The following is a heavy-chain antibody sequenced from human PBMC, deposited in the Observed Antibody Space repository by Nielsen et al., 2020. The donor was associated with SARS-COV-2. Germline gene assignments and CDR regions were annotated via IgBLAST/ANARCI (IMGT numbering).Heavy chain of an antibody. J-gene: IGHJ4*02. CDR1: RGSISSSRYY. V-gene: IGHV4-39*05. CDR3: AVSIYSSSSRRVDY. D-gene: IGHD6-13*01. CDR2: IYYSGST. Sequence: SATPSLTCTASRGSISSSRYYWASISQPPGKGLEWIGSIYYSGSTYYNPSLKSRVTISVDTSKNQFSLKLSSVTAADTAVYYCAVSIYSSSSRRVDYWGQGTLVTVSS.